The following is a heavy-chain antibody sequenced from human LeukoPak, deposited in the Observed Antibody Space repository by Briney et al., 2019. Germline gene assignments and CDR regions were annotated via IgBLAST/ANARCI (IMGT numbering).Heavy chain of an antibody. CDR2: IYHSGNT. J-gene: IGHJ4*02. CDR3: ARAGYGDSDFDY. Sequence: KTSETLSVTRTVSGYSLSTSNYWGWTRQPPGKGLEWIGSIYHSGNTYYNPSLKSRVTISVDTSKNQFSLKLNSVTAADTAVYYCARAGYGDSDFDYWGQGTLVTVSS. D-gene: IGHD4-17*01. CDR1: GYSLSTSNY. V-gene: IGHV4-38-2*02.